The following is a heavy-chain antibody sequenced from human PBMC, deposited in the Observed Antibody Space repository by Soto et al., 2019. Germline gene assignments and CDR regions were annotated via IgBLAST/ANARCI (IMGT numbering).Heavy chain of an antibody. CDR2: IIPISGSA. CDR1: GGTFNSYT. D-gene: IGHD6-25*01. J-gene: IGHJ6*02. V-gene: IGHV1-69*06. Sequence: QVQLVQSGAEVKKPGSSVKVSCKASGGTFNSYTINWVRQAPGQGLEWLGGIIPISGSAKYAQKFQGRVTLTAVNSKRTAYMELSSLISEDTAVYYCARISAVSFYYYAMDVWGQGTTVTVSS. CDR3: ARISAVSFYYYAMDV.